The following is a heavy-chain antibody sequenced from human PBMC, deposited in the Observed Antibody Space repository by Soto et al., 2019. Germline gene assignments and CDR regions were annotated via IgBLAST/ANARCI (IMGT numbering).Heavy chain of an antibody. D-gene: IGHD1-20*01. CDR2: IYPGDSET. Sequence: GESLKISCKGSGYTFASYWVAWVRQMPGKGLEWMGIIYPGDSETRYSPSFQGQVTISADKSVNTAHLQWSSLKGSDTAIYYCARTVYDSNDGIPPHFNSWGQGTRVTDSS. CDR1: GYTFASYW. CDR3: ARTVYDSNDGIPPHFNS. J-gene: IGHJ4*02. V-gene: IGHV5-51*01.